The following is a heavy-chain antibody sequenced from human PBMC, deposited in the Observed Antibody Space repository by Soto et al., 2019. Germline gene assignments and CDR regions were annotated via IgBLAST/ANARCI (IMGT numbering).Heavy chain of an antibody. V-gene: IGHV3-21*01. CDR2: ISSSSSYI. D-gene: IGHD3-10*01. Sequence: EVQLVESGGGLVKPGGSLRLSCAASGFTFSSYSMNWVRQAPGKGLEWVSSISSSSSYIYYADSVKGRFTISRDNAKNSLYLQMHSLRAEDTAVYYCARDRYYGSGSYEAFDIWGQGTMVTVSS. CDR3: ARDRYYGSGSYEAFDI. CDR1: GFTFSSYS. J-gene: IGHJ3*02.